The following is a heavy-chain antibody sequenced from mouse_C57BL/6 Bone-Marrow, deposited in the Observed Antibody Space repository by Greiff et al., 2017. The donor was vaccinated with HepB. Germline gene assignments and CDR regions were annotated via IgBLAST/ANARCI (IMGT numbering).Heavy chain of an antibody. J-gene: IGHJ4*01. Sequence: QVQLQQPGAELVKPGASVKLSCTASGYTFTSYWMPWVKQRPGRGLEWLGRIDPNSGSTKYNEKFKSKATLTVDKPSSTAYRQHSSLTSVDSAVYYWARSLVEDYWGQGTSVTVSS. V-gene: IGHV1-72*01. CDR2: IDPNSGST. CDR1: GYTFTSYW. D-gene: IGHD1-1*02. CDR3: ARSLVEDY.